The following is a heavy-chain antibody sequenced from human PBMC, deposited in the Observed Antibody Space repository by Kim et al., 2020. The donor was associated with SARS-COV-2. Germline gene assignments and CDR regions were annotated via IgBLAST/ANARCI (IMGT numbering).Heavy chain of an antibody. Sequence: SETLSLTCTVSGGSISSSSYFWGWIRQPPGKGLEWIGSIYYSGSTYYNPSLKSRVTISVDTSKNQFSLKLTFVTAADTAVYYCARHPPFAARPYWFDPWGQATLVPVSS. V-gene: IGHV4-39*01. D-gene: IGHD6-6*01. CDR2: IYYSGST. J-gene: IGHJ5*02. CDR1: GGSISSSSYF. CDR3: ARHPPFAARPYWFDP.